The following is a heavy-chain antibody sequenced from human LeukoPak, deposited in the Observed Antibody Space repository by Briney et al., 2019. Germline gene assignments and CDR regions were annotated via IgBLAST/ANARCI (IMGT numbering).Heavy chain of an antibody. J-gene: IGHJ5*02. CDR1: GFTFDDYA. V-gene: IGHV3-9*03. CDR3: AKGGYSSSSGWFDP. CDR2: ISWNSGSI. D-gene: IGHD6-6*01. Sequence: GGSLRLSCAASGFTFDDYAMHWVRQAPGKGLEWVSGISWNSGSIGYADSVKGRFTISRDNAKNSLYLQLNSLRAEDMALYCCAKGGYSSSSGWFDPWGQGTLVTVSS.